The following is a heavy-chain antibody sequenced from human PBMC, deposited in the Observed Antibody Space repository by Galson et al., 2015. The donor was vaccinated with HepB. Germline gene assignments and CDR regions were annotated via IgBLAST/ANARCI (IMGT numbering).Heavy chain of an antibody. J-gene: IGHJ3*02. CDR1: GDSVSSSGVG. CDR2: TYYRSTWHY. Sequence: CAISGDSVSSSGVGWDWIRQSPSGGLEWLGATYYRSTWHYDYAVSVKSRISLIPDTANNQFSLQLHPVTPEDTAVYYCARGFRNAFDIWGQGTVVTVSS. CDR3: ARGFRNAFDI. V-gene: IGHV6-1*01.